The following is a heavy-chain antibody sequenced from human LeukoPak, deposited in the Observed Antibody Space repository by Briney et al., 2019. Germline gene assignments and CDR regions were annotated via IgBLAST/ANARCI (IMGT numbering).Heavy chain of an antibody. CDR1: GGSFSGYY. Sequence: SETLSLTCAVYGGSFSGYYWSWIRQPPGKGLEWIGEINHSGSTNYNPSLKSRVTISVDTSKNQFSLNLTSVTAADTAVYYCARGEYSSSWFDYWGQGTLVTVSS. CDR2: INHSGST. V-gene: IGHV4-34*01. D-gene: IGHD6-13*01. CDR3: ARGEYSSSWFDY. J-gene: IGHJ4*02.